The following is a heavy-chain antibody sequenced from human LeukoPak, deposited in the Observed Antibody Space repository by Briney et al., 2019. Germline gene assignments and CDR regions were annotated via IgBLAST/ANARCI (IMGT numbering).Heavy chain of an antibody. CDR1: GGSISSSNW. Sequence: KPSETLSLTCAVSGGSISSSNWWSWVRQPPGKGLELIGDIHHSGTTNYNPSLKSRVTISVDKSKNQFSLNLTSVTAADTAVYYCARAFLVGYSPEQYSLDYWGQGTLVTVSS. J-gene: IGHJ4*01. V-gene: IGHV4-4*02. CDR2: IHHSGTT. D-gene: IGHD2-15*01. CDR3: ARAFLVGYSPEQYSLDY.